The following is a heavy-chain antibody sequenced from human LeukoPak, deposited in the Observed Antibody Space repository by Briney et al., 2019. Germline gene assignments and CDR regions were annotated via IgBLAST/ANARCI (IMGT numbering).Heavy chain of an antibody. V-gene: IGHV3-9*01. CDR2: ISWNSGSI. J-gene: IGHJ3*02. CDR1: GFTFDDYH. D-gene: IGHD3-3*01. Sequence: GGSLRLSCAASGFTFDDYHMHWVRQASGKGLEWVSGISWNSGSIGYADSVRGRFTISRDNPKNSLYLQMNSLRAEDTALYFCAKAGPGYDFWRGAFDIWGQGTMVTVSS. CDR3: AKAGPGYDFWRGAFDI.